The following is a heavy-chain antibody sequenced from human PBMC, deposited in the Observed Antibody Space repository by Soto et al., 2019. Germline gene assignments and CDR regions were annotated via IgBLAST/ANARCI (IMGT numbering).Heavy chain of an antibody. J-gene: IGHJ5*02. CDR2: IFSSGST. CDR1: GGSITDYS. CDR3: ARDQGVVVTADNWFDP. D-gene: IGHD2-21*02. V-gene: IGHV4-4*07. Sequence: SETLSLTCTVSGGSITDYSWVWIRQPAGKGLEWIGRIFSSGSTNYNPSLKGRITMSLDTSKNQFSLKLNSATATDTAVYFCARDQGVVVTADNWFDPWCQGLLVTVFS.